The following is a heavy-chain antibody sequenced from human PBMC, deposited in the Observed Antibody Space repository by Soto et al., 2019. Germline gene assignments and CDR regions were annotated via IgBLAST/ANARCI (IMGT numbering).Heavy chain of an antibody. D-gene: IGHD3-10*01. CDR2: ISYDGSNK. CDR1: GFTFSSYA. Sequence: SLRLSCAASGFTFSSYAMHWVRQAPGKGLEWVAVISYDGSNKYYADSVKGRFTISRDNSKNTLYLQMNSLRAEDTAVYYCARDARYRITMVRGVIIPPDVWGQGTTVTVSS. CDR3: ARDARYRITMVRGVIIPPDV. J-gene: IGHJ6*02. V-gene: IGHV3-30-3*01.